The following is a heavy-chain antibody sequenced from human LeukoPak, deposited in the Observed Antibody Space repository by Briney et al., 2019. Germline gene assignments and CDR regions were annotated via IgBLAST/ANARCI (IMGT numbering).Heavy chain of an antibody. V-gene: IGHV4-38-2*01. CDR3: ARVLKGRAPFDY. CDR2: IYHSGST. Sequence: PSGTLSLTCAVYGVSFSGYYWSWIRQPPGKGLEWIGSIYHSGSTYYNPSLKSRVTISVDTSKNQFSLKLSSVTAADTAVYYCARVLKGRAPFDYWGQGTLVTVSS. J-gene: IGHJ4*02. CDR1: GVSFSGYY.